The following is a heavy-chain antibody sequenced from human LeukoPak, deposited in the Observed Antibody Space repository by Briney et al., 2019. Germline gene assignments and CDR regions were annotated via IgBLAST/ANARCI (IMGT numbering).Heavy chain of an antibody. J-gene: IGHJ4*02. CDR3: ARTSSSVLDY. CDR2: ISTSSSYT. Sequence: NPGGSLRLSCAASGFTFSNYYMSWIRQAPGKGLEWVSYISTSSSYTNYADSVKGRFTISRDSAKNSLYLQMNSLRAEDTAVYYCARTSSSVLDYWGQGTLVTVSS. D-gene: IGHD5/OR15-5a*01. CDR1: GFTFSNYY. V-gene: IGHV3-11*06.